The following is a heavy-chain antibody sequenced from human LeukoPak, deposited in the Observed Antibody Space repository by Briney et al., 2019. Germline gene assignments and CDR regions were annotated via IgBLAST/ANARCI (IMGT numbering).Heavy chain of an antibody. V-gene: IGHV4-39*01. J-gene: IGHJ6*02. Sequence: KPSETLSLTCTVSGGSTSSSSYYWGWIRQPPGKGLEWIGSIYYSGSTYYNPSLKSRVTISVDTSKNQFSLKLSSVTAADTAVYYCARPILTGYYYYGMDVWGQGTTVTVSS. D-gene: IGHD3-9*01. CDR2: IYYSGST. CDR1: GGSTSSSSYY. CDR3: ARPILTGYYYYGMDV.